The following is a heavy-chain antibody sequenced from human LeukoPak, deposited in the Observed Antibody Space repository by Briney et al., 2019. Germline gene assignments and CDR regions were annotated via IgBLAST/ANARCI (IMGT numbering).Heavy chain of an antibody. V-gene: IGHV3-23*01. D-gene: IGHD3-10*02. J-gene: IGHJ6*04. CDR2: ISASGEDT. Sequence: GGSLRLSCAASEFTFSSYGMHWVRQAPGKGLEWVSSISASGEDTYYADSVKGRSTISRDNSKNTLYLQMNSLRAEDTAVYYCAELGITMIGGVWGKGTTVTISS. CDR1: EFTFSSYG. CDR3: AELGITMIGGV.